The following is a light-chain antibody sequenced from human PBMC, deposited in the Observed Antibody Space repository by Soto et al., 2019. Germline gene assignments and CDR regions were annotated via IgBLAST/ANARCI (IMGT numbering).Light chain of an antibody. Sequence: EIVLTQSPGTLSLYPGEGATLSCRASQSVSTYLGWYQQKPGQAPRLLIFEASKRATGIPDRISGSGSGTDFTLTISSLEPEDFAVYYCQQRGHWPRTFGQGTKVEMK. J-gene: IGKJ1*01. CDR2: EAS. CDR3: QQRGHWPRT. CDR1: QSVSTY. V-gene: IGKV3-11*01.